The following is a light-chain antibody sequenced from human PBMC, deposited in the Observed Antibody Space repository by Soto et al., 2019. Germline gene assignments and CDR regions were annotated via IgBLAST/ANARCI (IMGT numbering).Light chain of an antibody. Sequence: IQMTPSPSTLSASVGDGVTITCRASQSISSWLAWYQQKPGKAPKLLIYDASSLESGVPSRFSGSGSGTEFTLTISSLQPDDFATYYCQQYNSYSPLTFGGGTKVDNK. CDR3: QQYNSYSPLT. CDR2: DAS. V-gene: IGKV1-5*01. J-gene: IGKJ4*01. CDR1: QSISSW.